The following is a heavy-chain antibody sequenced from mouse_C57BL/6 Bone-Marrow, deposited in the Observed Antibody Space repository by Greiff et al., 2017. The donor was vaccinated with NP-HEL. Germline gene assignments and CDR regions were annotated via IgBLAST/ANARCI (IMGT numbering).Heavy chain of an antibody. CDR3: ALYGSSYGRYFDV. Sequence: QVQLQQPGAELVKPGASVKLSCKASGYTFTSYWMQWVKQRPGQGLEWIGEIDPSDSYTNYNQKFKGKATLTVDTSSSTAYMQLSSLTSEDSAVYYCALYGSSYGRYFDVWGTGTTVTVSS. V-gene: IGHV1-50*01. D-gene: IGHD1-1*01. J-gene: IGHJ1*03. CDR2: IDPSDSYT. CDR1: GYTFTSYW.